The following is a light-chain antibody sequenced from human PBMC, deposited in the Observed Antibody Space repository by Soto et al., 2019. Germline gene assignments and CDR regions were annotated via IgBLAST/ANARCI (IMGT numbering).Light chain of an antibody. V-gene: IGKV3-11*01. CDR2: DAS. CDR1: QSVSSY. Sequence: EIVLTQSPATLSLSPGERATLSCRASQSVSSYLAWYQQKPGQAPRLLIYDASNRATGIPDRFSGSGSGTDFTLTISSLEPEDFAVYYCQQYNNWPLITFGQGTRLEIK. J-gene: IGKJ5*01. CDR3: QQYNNWPLIT.